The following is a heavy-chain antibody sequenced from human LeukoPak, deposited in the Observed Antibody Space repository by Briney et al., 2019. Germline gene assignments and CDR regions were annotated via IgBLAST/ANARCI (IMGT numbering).Heavy chain of an antibody. CDR3: ARETRAYYYDSSGYYPFDY. J-gene: IGHJ4*02. D-gene: IGHD3-22*01. V-gene: IGHV1-2*02. Sequence: ASVKVSCKASGYTFTGYYMHWVRQAPGQGLEWMGWINPNSGGTNYAQKFQGRVTMTRDTSISTAYMELSRLRSDDTAVYYCARETRAYYYDSSGYYPFDYWGQGTLVTVSS. CDR1: GYTFTGYY. CDR2: INPNSGGT.